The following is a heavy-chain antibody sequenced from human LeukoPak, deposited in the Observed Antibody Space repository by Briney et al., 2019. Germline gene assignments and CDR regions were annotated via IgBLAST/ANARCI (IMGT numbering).Heavy chain of an antibody. J-gene: IGHJ4*02. CDR2: IRSKAYGGTT. V-gene: IGHV3-49*03. CDR3: TRDYVWGSYRPATFDY. CDR1: GFTFGDYA. Sequence: GGSLRLSCPASGFTFGDYAMSWFRQAPGKGLEWVGFIRSKAYGGTTEYAASVKGRFTISRDDSKSIAYLQMNSLKTEDTAVYYCTRDYVWGSYRPATFDYWGQGTLVTVSS. D-gene: IGHD3-16*02.